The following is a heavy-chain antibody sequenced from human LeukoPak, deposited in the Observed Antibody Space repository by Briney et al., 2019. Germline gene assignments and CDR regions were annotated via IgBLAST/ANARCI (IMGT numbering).Heavy chain of an antibody. CDR3: ARHPDGSLSLDY. CDR1: GFTFSSYG. J-gene: IGHJ4*02. Sequence: GRSLRLSCAASGFTFSSYGMHWVRQAPGKGLEWVSYISSSGSHTNYADSVTGRFTISRNNAKKSLHLQMNSLRAEDTAVYYCARHPDGSLSLDYWGQGTLVTVSS. CDR2: ISSSGSHT. D-gene: IGHD1-26*01. V-gene: IGHV3-21*05.